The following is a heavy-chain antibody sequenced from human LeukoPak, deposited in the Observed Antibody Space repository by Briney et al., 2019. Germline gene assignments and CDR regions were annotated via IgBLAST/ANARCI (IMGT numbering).Heavy chain of an antibody. CDR1: GYTFTSYY. J-gene: IGHJ6*03. V-gene: IGHV1-46*01. CDR3: ARGGIFGVVPTYFYYSMDV. CDR2: INPSGGST. D-gene: IGHD3-3*01. Sequence: GASVKVSCKASGYTFTSYYMHWVRQAPGQGLEWMGIINPSGGSTSYAQKFQGRVTMTRDMSTSTVYMALSSLRSEDTAIYYCARGGIFGVVPTYFYYSMDVWGKGTTVTVSS.